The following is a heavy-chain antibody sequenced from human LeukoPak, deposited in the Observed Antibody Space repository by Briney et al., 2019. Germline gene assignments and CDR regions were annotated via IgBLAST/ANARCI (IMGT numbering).Heavy chain of an antibody. J-gene: IGHJ6*02. CDR1: GYTFTGYY. D-gene: IGHD3-10*02. CDR2: INPNSGGT. V-gene: IGHV1-2*02. Sequence: RASVKVSCKASGYTFTGYYMHWVRQAPGQGLEWMGWINPNSGGTNYAQKFQGRVSMTRDTSISTAYMELTRLRSDDPAVYYCTRDRYYVNPDYYFGMDVWGQGTTVTVS. CDR3: TRDRYYVNPDYYFGMDV.